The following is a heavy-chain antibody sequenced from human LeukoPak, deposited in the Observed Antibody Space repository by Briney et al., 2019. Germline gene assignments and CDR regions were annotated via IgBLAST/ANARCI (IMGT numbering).Heavy chain of an antibody. V-gene: IGHV1-8*01. CDR1: GYTFNSYD. J-gene: IGHJ4*02. Sequence: ASVKVSCKASGYTFNSYDINWVRQATGQGLEWMGWMNPNSGNTGYAQKFQGRVTISGNTSISTAYMELTSLRSEDTAVYYCARVPSSSWYFRQDGDYFDYWGQGTLVTVSS. D-gene: IGHD6-13*01. CDR2: MNPNSGNT. CDR3: ARVPSSSWYFRQDGDYFDY.